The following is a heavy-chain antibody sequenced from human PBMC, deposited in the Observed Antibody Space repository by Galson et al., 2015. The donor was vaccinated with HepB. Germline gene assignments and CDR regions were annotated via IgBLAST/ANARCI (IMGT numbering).Heavy chain of an antibody. D-gene: IGHD3-22*01. V-gene: IGHV3-30*18. CDR2: ISYDSANR. Sequence: LRLSCAASGFRFTTYGMHWIRQAPGKGLEWVAVISYDSANRYYADSVRGRFTISRDNSKSTLYLQMNSLSPEDMAVYFCAKPQPHQYDSSGYYYSAFDIWGQGTMVAVSS. J-gene: IGHJ3*02. CDR3: AKPQPHQYDSSGYYYSAFDI. CDR1: GFRFTTYG.